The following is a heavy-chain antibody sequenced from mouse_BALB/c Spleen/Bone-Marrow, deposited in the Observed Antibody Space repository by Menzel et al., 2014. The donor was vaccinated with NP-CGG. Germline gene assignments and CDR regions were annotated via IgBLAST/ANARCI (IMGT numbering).Heavy chain of an antibody. CDR1: GFAFSSFG. D-gene: IGHD2-1*01. CDR2: ISSGSNTI. J-gene: IGHJ3*01. CDR3: ARFGNYVTY. V-gene: IGHV5-17*02. Sequence: EVQVVESGGGVVQPGGSRKLSCAASGFAFSSFGMHWVRQAPEKGLEWVAYISSGSNTIYYADTVKGRFTISRDNPKNTLFLQMTSLRSEDTAMYYCARFGNYVTYWGQGTLVTVSA.